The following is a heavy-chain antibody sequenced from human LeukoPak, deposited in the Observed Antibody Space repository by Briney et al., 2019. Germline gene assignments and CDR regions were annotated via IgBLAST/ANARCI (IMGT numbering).Heavy chain of an antibody. D-gene: IGHD2-2*03. CDR1: GFTFSSYA. V-gene: IGHV3-30-3*01. CDR2: ISYGGSNK. CDR3: AREVDIVVVPAQDFDY. Sequence: PGRSLRLSCAASGFTFSSYAMHWVRQAPGKGLEWVAVISYGGSNKYYADSVKGRFTISRDNSKNTLYLQMNSLRAEDTAVYYCAREVDIVVVPAQDFDYWGQGTLVTVSS. J-gene: IGHJ4*02.